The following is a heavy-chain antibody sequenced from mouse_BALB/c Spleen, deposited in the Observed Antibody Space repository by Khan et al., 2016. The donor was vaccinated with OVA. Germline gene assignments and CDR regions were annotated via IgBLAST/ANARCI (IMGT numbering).Heavy chain of an antibody. Sequence: VQLKQSGPELVKPGASVKISCKASGYSFTGYFMNWVMQSHGKSLEWIGRINPHIGETFYNQKFKGKATLTVDESSSTAYMEFRSLASEDSAVYYCARIYGSDFDYWDHGTTLTVSS. J-gene: IGHJ2*01. CDR3: ARIYGSDFDY. D-gene: IGHD1-1*01. V-gene: IGHV1-20*02. CDR1: GYSFTGYF. CDR2: INPHIGET.